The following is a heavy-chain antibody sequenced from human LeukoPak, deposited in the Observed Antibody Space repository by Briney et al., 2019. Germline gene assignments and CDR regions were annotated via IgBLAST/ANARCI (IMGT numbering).Heavy chain of an antibody. J-gene: IGHJ4*02. D-gene: IGHD3-3*01. V-gene: IGHV3-7*01. CDR2: INPDGSEK. CDR1: GFTFSNYW. CDR3: PTSQVFWRAYSWNY. Sequence: GGSLRLSCAASGFTFSNYWMKWVRQPSGKGLEWVATINPDGSEKLYVDSVKGRFTISRDNAENSLYLKINSVRAEDTAAYYWPTSQVFWRAYSWNYGGQETLVTISS.